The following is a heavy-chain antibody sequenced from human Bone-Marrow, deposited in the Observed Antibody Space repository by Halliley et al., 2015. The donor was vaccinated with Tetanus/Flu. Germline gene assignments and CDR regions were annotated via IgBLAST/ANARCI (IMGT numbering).Heavy chain of an antibody. J-gene: IGHJ6*02. Sequence: SLRLSCAASVFTFDDYAMHWVRQAPGKGLEWVSGISWNSDTIGYADSVKGRFTISRDNAKNSLYLQMNSLRPEDTALYYCAREGDFYYYYYTLDVWGQGTTVTVSS. CDR2: ISWNSDTI. V-gene: IGHV3-9*01. CDR1: VFTFDDYA. CDR3: AREGDFYYYYYTLDV.